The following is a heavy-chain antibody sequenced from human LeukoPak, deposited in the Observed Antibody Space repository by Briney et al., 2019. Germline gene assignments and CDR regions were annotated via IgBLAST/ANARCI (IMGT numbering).Heavy chain of an antibody. CDR3: ARGMPFDY. V-gene: IGHV3-21*01. J-gene: IGHJ4*02. CDR2: ISSSSSYI. D-gene: IGHD2-2*01. CDR1: GFAFSSYN. Sequence: GGSLRLSCAASGFAFSSYNMKWVRQAPGKGLEWVSSISSSSSYIYYADSVKGRFTISRDNAKNSLYLQMNSLRAEDTAVYYCARGMPFDYWGQGTLATVSS.